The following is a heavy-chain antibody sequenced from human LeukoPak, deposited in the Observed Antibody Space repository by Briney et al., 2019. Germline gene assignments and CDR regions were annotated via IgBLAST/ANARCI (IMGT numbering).Heavy chain of an antibody. D-gene: IGHD6-19*01. CDR3: ARTKWLEAIDY. CDR1: GFTFSSYE. J-gene: IGHJ4*02. Sequence: GGSLGLSCAASGFTFSSYEMNWVRQAPGKGLEWVSYISSSGSTIYYADSVKGRFTISRDNAKNSLYLQMNSLRAEDTAVYYCARTKWLEAIDYWGQGTLVTVSS. CDR2: ISSSGSTI. V-gene: IGHV3-48*03.